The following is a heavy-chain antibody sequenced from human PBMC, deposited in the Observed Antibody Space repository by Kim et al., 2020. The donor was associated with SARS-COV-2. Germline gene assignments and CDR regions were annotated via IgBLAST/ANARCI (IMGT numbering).Heavy chain of an antibody. D-gene: IGHD3-10*01. V-gene: IGHV4-4*07. CDR3: ASDDGDRDLSGYYYMDV. J-gene: IGHJ6*03. CDR2: IYTSGST. Sequence: SETLSLTCTVSGGSISSYYWSWIRQPAGKGLEWIGRIYTSGSTNYNPSLKSRVTMSVDTSKNQFSLKLSSVTAADTAVYYCASDDGDRDLSGYYYMDVWGKGTTVTVSS. CDR1: GGSISSYY.